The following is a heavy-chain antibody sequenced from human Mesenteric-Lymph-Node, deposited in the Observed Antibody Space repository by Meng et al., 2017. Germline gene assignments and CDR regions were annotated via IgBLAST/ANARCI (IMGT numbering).Heavy chain of an antibody. CDR1: GFTVSSNY. J-gene: IGHJ5*01. CDR2: IYSRGST. Sequence: GESLMISWAASGFTVSSNYMSWVRQAPGKGLEWGSVIYSRGSTYYADCVKGRVTISRDNSKNTLYLQMNSLRAEDTAVYYCARDFRFSVDSWGQGALVTVSS. V-gene: IGHV3-66*03. D-gene: IGHD5-12*01. CDR3: ARDFRFSVDS.